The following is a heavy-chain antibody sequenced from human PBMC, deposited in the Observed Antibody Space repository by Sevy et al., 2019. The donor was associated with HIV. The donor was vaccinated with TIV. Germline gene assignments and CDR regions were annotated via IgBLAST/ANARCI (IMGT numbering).Heavy chain of an antibody. Sequence: GGSLRLSCAASGFTFSSYAMSWVRQAPGKGLEWVSAISGSGGSTYYADSVKGRFTISRDNSKNTLYLQMNSLRAEDTAVYYCARGGYYYDSSGYYSRTYGMDAWGQGTTVTVSS. J-gene: IGHJ6*02. CDR1: GFTFSSYA. CDR2: ISGSGGST. CDR3: ARGGYYYDSSGYYSRTYGMDA. D-gene: IGHD3-22*01. V-gene: IGHV3-23*01.